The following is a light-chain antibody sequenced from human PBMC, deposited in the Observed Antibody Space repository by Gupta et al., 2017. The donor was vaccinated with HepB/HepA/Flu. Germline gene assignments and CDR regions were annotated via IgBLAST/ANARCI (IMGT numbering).Light chain of an antibody. CDR2: KAS. V-gene: IGKV1-5*03. J-gene: IGKJ4*01. CDR3: QQYNSYPLT. Sequence: IQMMHPPSTLSASVGDRVTITCRASQSISSWLAWYQQKPGKAPKLLIYKASSLESGVPSRFSGSGSGTEFTLTISSLQPDDFATYYCQQYNSYPLTFGGGTKVEIK. CDR1: QSISSW.